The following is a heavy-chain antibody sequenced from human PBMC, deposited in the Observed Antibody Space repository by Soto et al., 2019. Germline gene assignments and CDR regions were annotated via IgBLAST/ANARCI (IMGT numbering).Heavy chain of an antibody. Sequence: TGGSLRLSCAASGFTFSSYAMSWVRQAPGKGLEWVSAISGSGGSTYYADSVKGRFTISRDNSKNTLYLQMNSLRAEDTAVYYCAKETEYYGLVINFDYWGQGTLVTVSS. CDR1: GFTFSSYA. V-gene: IGHV3-23*01. CDR3: AKETEYYGLVINFDY. D-gene: IGHD2-21*01. CDR2: ISGSGGST. J-gene: IGHJ4*02.